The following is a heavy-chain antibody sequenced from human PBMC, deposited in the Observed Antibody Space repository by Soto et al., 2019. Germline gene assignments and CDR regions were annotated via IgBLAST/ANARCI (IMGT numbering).Heavy chain of an antibody. J-gene: IGHJ4*02. CDR2: VYYSGST. CDR3: ATHQGYYGSGTYCFDY. CDR1: GDSIRSTSYY. D-gene: IGHD3-10*01. Sequence: SETLSLTCTVSGDSIRSTSYYWGWIRQPPGKGLEWIGNVYYSGSTYYNPPLKSRVTISVDTSKNQFSLKLSSVTAADAAMYYCATHQGYYGSGTYCFDYWGQGALVTVSS. V-gene: IGHV4-39*01.